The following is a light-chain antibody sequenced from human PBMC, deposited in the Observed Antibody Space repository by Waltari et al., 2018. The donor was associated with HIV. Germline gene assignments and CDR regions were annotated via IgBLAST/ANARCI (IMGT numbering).Light chain of an antibody. Sequence: EILMTQSPATLSVSPGGGATLSCSASESVHSNLAWFQHKPGQAPRLLIYAASTSATGVPDRFSASGSGTDFTLTIRSLQSEDFAIYFCQQYHKRHETFGQGTKLEIK. V-gene: IGKV3-15*01. CDR3: QQYHKRHET. CDR1: ESVHSN. CDR2: AAS. J-gene: IGKJ2*01.